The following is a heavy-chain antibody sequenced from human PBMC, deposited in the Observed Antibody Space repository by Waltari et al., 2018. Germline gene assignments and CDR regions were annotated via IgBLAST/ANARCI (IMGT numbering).Heavy chain of an antibody. CDR2: ISYDGSNK. CDR3: ARDRAYTYAFDI. V-gene: IGHV3-30*04. CDR1: GFPFSSYA. J-gene: IGHJ3*02. Sequence: QVQLVESGGGVVQPGRSLRLSCAASGFPFSSYAMHWVRQAPGKGLEWVAVISYDGSNKYYVDSVKGRFTIYNSKNTLYLQMNSLRAEDTAVYYCARDRAYTYAFDIWGQGTMVTVSS. D-gene: IGHD1-20*01.